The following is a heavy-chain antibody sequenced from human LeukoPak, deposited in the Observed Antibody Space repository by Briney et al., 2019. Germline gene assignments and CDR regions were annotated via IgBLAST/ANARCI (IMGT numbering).Heavy chain of an antibody. V-gene: IGHV3-48*03. D-gene: IGHD2-8*02. J-gene: IGHJ4*02. Sequence: GGSLRLSCTAAGFIFSNCEMNWVRQSPGKGLQWVAYINSGATSEYYADSVKGRFTISRDNAKNSLSLQMNSLGVQDTAIYYCARVICTGGSCFQNDYWGQGTLVTVSS. CDR3: ARVICTGGSCFQNDY. CDR1: GFIFSNCE. CDR2: INSGATSE.